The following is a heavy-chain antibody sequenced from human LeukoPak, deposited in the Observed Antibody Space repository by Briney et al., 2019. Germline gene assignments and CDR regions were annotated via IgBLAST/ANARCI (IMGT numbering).Heavy chain of an antibody. CDR3: ARHKGVWFGELFVLTASYYFDY. CDR1: GGSISSYY. J-gene: IGHJ4*02. Sequence: SETLSLTCTVSGGSISSYYWSWIRQPPGKGLEWIGYIYYSGSTNYNPSLKSRVTISVDTSKNQFSLKLSSVTAADTAVYYCARHKGVWFGELFVLTASYYFDYWGQGTLVTVSS. CDR2: IYYSGST. D-gene: IGHD3-10*01. V-gene: IGHV4-59*08.